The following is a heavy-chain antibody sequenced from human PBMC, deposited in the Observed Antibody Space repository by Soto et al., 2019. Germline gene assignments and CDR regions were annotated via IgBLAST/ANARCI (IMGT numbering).Heavy chain of an antibody. Sequence: GGSLRLSCAASGFTFSSYSMNWVRQAPGKGLEWVSYISSSSSTIYYADYVKGRFTISRDNAKNSLYLQMNSLRDEDTAVYYSARDADYYDSSGYSNYLDYWGQGTLVTVSS. V-gene: IGHV3-48*02. CDR2: ISSSSSTI. CDR3: ARDADYYDSSGYSNYLDY. CDR1: GFTFSSYS. D-gene: IGHD3-22*01. J-gene: IGHJ4*02.